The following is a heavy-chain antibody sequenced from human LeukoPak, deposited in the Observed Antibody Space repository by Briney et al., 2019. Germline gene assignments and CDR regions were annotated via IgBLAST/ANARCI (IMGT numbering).Heavy chain of an antibody. J-gene: IGHJ4*02. D-gene: IGHD3-3*01. CDR3: ARGPRNFWSSIYFDY. CDR2: IGTAGDT. V-gene: IGHV3-13*01. CDR1: GFTFSSYD. Sequence: GGSLRLSCAASGFTFSSYDMHWVRQATGKGLEWVSAIGTAGDTYYPGSVKGRFTISRENAKNSLYLQMNSLRAGDTAVYYCARGPRNFWSSIYFDYWGQGTLVTVSS.